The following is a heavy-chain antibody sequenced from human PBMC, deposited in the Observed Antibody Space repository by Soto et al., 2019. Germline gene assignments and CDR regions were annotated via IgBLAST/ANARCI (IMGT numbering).Heavy chain of an antibody. CDR2: IKKDGSKI. J-gene: IGHJ3*02. V-gene: IGHV3-7*05. CDR1: GFSFASSW. CDR3: ARDVSPGSRSLYLDAFDS. Sequence: EVQLVESGGDLVQPGGSLRLSCAASGFSFASSWMTWVRQAPGKGLEWVANIKKDGSKINYLDSVRGRFTVSRDNAKNSPYLEMNSLRAEDTALYYCARDVSPGSRSLYLDAFDSWGKGTMVTVSS. D-gene: IGHD3-10*01.